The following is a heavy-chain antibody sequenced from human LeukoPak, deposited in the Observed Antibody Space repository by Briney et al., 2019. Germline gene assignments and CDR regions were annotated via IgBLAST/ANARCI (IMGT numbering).Heavy chain of an antibody. V-gene: IGHV1-2*02. Sequence: ASVKVSCTASGYTFTGYYMHWVRQAPGQGLEWMGWINPNSGGTNYAQKFQGRVTMTRDTSISTAYLELSRLRSDDTAVYYCARDLDFWSGYYYYYYYYMDVWGKGTTVTVSS. CDR2: INPNSGGT. J-gene: IGHJ6*03. CDR3: ARDLDFWSGYYYYYYYYMDV. D-gene: IGHD3-3*01. CDR1: GYTFTGYY.